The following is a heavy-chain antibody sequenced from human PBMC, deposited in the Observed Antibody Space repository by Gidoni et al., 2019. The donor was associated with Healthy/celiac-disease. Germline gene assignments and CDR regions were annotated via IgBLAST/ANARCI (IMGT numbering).Heavy chain of an antibody. Sequence: QVQLVESGGGVVQPGLSLRLSCAASGFTFSSYGMHWVRQAPGKGLEWVAVIWYDGSNKYYADSVKGRFTISRDKSKNTLYLQMNSLRAEDTAVYYCARAQRGSSGWYAWGQGTLVTVSS. CDR3: ARAQRGSSGWYA. J-gene: IGHJ5*02. CDR1: GFTFSSYG. D-gene: IGHD6-19*01. CDR2: IWYDGSNK. V-gene: IGHV3-33*01.